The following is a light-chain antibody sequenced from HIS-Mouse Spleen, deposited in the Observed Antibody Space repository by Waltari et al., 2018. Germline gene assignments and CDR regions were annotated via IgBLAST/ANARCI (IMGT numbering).Light chain of an antibody. CDR2: EGS. Sequence: QSALTQPASVSGSPGQSITISCTGTSSDVGSYNLVSWYQKHPGKAPKLMSYEGSKRPSGGSTRFSGSKSGNTASLTISGLQAEDEADYYCCSYAGSSTWVFGGGTKLTVL. CDR3: CSYAGSSTWV. V-gene: IGLV2-23*01. J-gene: IGLJ3*02. CDR1: SSDVGSYNL.